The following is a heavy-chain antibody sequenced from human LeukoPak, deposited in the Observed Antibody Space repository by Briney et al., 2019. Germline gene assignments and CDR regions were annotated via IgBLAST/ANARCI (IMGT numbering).Heavy chain of an antibody. V-gene: IGHV3-23*01. CDR2: ITGSGGST. CDR3: AKGYGSGTSRYYLDY. CDR1: GFTFSSYA. J-gene: IGHJ4*02. Sequence: GGSLRLSCAASGFTFSSYAMSWVRQAPGKGLEWVSTITGSGGSTYYADSVKGRFTISRDNSKNTLYLQMISLRAEDTAVYYCAKGYGSGTSRYYLDYWGQGTLVTVSS. D-gene: IGHD3-10*01.